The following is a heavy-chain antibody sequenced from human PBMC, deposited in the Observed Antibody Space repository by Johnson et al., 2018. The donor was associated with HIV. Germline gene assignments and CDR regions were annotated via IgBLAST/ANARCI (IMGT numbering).Heavy chain of an antibody. J-gene: IGHJ3*02. CDR3: ARDSTPWGDDYVDYAFDI. Sequence: VQLVESGGGLVQPGKSLRLSCAASGFSFSDYYMSWIRQAPGKGLEWVSFISSSGSTIYYADSVKGRFTISRDNAKNSLFLQMNSLRAEDTAVYYCARDSTPWGDDYVDYAFDIWGQGTLVTVSS. V-gene: IGHV3-11*04. CDR1: GFSFSDYY. CDR2: ISSSGSTI. D-gene: IGHD4/OR15-4a*01.